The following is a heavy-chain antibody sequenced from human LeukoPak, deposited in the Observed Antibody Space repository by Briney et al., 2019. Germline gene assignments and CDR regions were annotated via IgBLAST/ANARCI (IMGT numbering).Heavy chain of an antibody. Sequence: GASVKVSCKASGYTFTGYYMHWVRQAPGQGLEWMGRINPNSGGTNYAQKFQGRVTMTRDTSISTAYMELSRLRSDDTAVYYCASSKTGLRYFDWFPTFDYWGQGTLVTVSS. CDR2: INPNSGGT. D-gene: IGHD3-9*01. CDR3: ASSKTGLRYFDWFPTFDY. V-gene: IGHV1-2*06. J-gene: IGHJ4*02. CDR1: GYTFTGYY.